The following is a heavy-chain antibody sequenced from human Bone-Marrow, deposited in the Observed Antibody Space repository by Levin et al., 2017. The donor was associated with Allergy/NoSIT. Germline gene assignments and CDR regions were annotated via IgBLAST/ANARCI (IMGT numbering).Heavy chain of an antibody. Sequence: KPSETLSLTCSVSGGSISSTSYYWAWIRQPPGKGLEWIGSIYSSGSTYHNPSLRSRVAISVDTSKNQYSLKVSSVTAADTAVYYCARSDGHPDFFDYWGQGTLVAVSS. CDR2: IYSSGST. CDR3: ARSDGHPDFFDY. CDR1: GGSISSTSYY. J-gene: IGHJ4*02. V-gene: IGHV4-39*01.